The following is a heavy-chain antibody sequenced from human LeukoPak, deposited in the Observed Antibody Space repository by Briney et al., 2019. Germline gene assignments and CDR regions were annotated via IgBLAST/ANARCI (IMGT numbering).Heavy chain of an antibody. D-gene: IGHD4-23*01. Sequence: GASVKVSCKASGGTFSSYAISWVRQAPGQGLEWMGGIIPIFGTANYVQKFQGRVTITADESTSTAYMELSSLRSEDTAVYYCARGGYGGNHEYFQHWGQGTLVTVSS. J-gene: IGHJ1*01. CDR2: IIPIFGTA. CDR3: ARGGYGGNHEYFQH. V-gene: IGHV1-69*13. CDR1: GGTFSSYA.